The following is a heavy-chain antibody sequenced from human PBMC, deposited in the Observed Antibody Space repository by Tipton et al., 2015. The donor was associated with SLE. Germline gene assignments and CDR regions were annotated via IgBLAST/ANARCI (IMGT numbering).Heavy chain of an antibody. CDR2: ISPTGTRA. Sequence: RSLRLSCAASGFTFDDYAMHWVRQPPGKGLEWVSVISPTGTRAHYADSVQGRYTISRDNSKNSLYLQMNSLRAEDTAVYYCARGGAAALSDFYYWGQGTLVTVSS. V-gene: IGHV3-9*01. J-gene: IGHJ4*02. CDR1: GFTFDDYA. D-gene: IGHD6-13*01. CDR3: ARGGAAALSDFYY.